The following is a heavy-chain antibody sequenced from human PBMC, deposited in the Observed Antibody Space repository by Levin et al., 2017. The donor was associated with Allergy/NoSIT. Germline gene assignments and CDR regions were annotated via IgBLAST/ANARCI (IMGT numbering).Heavy chain of an antibody. J-gene: IGHJ3*02. Sequence: GGSLRLSCAASGFTFDDYAMHWVRQAPGKGLEWVSVISCNSGSIGYADSVKGRFTISRDNAKNSLYLQMNSLRTEDTALYYCARDNIGLPDAFDIWGQGTMVIVSS. V-gene: IGHV3-9*01. D-gene: IGHD3-10*01. CDR1: GFTFDDYA. CDR2: ISCNSGSI. CDR3: ARDNIGLPDAFDI.